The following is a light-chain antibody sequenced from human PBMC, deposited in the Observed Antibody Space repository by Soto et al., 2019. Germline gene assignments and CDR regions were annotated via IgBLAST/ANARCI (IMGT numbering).Light chain of an antibody. CDR1: SSDVGGYEF. J-gene: IGLJ1*01. V-gene: IGLV2-14*01. CDR3: SSYTSSGTYV. CDR2: DVS. Sequence: QSALTQPASLSGSPGQSITISCPGKSSDVGGYEFVSWYQQHPDNAPKLIIYDVSDRPSGESSRFSGSKSANTASLTISGLQAEDEADYYCSSYTSSGTYVFGTGTKVTVL.